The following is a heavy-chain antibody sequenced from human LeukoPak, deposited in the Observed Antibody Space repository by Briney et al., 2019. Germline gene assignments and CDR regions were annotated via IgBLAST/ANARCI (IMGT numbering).Heavy chain of an antibody. D-gene: IGHD3-3*01. CDR2: IYHSGST. CDR3: ARIDFWSGQGCGY. Sequence: KPSETLSLTCAVSGYSISSGYYWGWIRQPPGKGLEWIGSIYHSGSTYYNPSLKSRVTISVDTSKNQFSLKLSSVTAADTAVYYCARIDFWSGQGCGYWGQGTLVTVSS. J-gene: IGHJ4*02. CDR1: GYSISSGYY. V-gene: IGHV4-38-2*01.